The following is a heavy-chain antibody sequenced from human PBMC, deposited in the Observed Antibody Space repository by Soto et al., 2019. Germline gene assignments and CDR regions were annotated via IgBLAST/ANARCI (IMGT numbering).Heavy chain of an antibody. V-gene: IGHV1-46*01. Sequence: ASVKVSCKAPGYTFTSYYMHWVRQAPGQGLEWMGIINPSGGSTSYAQKFQGRVTMTRDTSTSTVYMELSSLRSEDTAVYYCASDISHVEVTATDAFDIWGQGTMVTVSS. D-gene: IGHD2-21*02. J-gene: IGHJ3*02. CDR1: GYTFTSYY. CDR3: ASDISHVEVTATDAFDI. CDR2: INPSGGST.